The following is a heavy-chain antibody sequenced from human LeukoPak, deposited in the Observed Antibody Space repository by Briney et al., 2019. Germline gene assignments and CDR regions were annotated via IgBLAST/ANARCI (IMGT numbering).Heavy chain of an antibody. CDR2: INYDGSTT. CDR3: ARAPNGELDY. J-gene: IGHJ4*02. CDR1: GFTFSIYW. Sequence: GGSLRLSCAASGFTFSIYWMHWVRQAPGKGLVWVSRINYDGSTTIYADSVKGRFTTSRDNAKNTLYLQMNSLRADDTAVYYCARAPNGELDYWGQGILVTVSS. V-gene: IGHV3-74*01. D-gene: IGHD4-17*01.